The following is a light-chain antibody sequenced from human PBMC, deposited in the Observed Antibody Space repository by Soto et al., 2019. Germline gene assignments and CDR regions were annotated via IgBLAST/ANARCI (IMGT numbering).Light chain of an antibody. Sequence: QSALTQPASVSGSPGQSITISCTGTSSDVGLYDYVSWYQQHPGKAPQLMIYAVSNRPSGVSNRFSASKSGNTASLFISGLQAEDEADYYCSSYTASGTYVFGTGTKATVL. CDR2: AVS. CDR3: SSYTASGTYV. V-gene: IGLV2-14*01. J-gene: IGLJ1*01. CDR1: SSDVGLYDY.